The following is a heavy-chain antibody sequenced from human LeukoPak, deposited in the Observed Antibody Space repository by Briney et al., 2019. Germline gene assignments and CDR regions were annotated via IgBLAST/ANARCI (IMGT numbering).Heavy chain of an antibody. D-gene: IGHD3-22*01. CDR2: IYYSGST. Sequence: PSETLSLTCTVSGGSISSYYWSWIRQPPGKGLEWIGYIYYSGSTNYNPSLKSRVTISVDTSKNQSSLKLSSVTAADTAVYYCARQLFYYDSSGYYVTHFDYWGQGTLVTVSS. J-gene: IGHJ4*02. V-gene: IGHV4-59*08. CDR3: ARQLFYYDSSGYYVTHFDY. CDR1: GGSISSYY.